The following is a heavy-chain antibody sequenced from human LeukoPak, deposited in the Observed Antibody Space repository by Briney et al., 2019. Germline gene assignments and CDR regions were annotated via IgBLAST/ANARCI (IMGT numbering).Heavy chain of an antibody. CDR3: AKEGANRYYYYMDV. J-gene: IGHJ6*03. Sequence: PGGSLRLSCAASGFTFSSYAMSWVRQAPGKGLEWVLAISGSGGSTYYADSVKGRFTISRDNSKNTLYLQMNSRRAEDTAVYYCAKEGANRYYYYMDVWGKGTTVTVSS. CDR2: ISGSGGST. V-gene: IGHV3-23*01. D-gene: IGHD2-8*01. CDR1: GFTFSSYA.